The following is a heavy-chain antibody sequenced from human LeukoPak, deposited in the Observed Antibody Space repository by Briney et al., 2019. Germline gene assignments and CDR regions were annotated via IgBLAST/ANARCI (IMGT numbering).Heavy chain of an antibody. CDR1: GGTFSSYA. D-gene: IGHD3-22*01. V-gene: IGHV1-69*13. Sequence: GASVKVSCKASGGTFSSYAISWVRQAPGQGLEWIGGIIPIFGTANYAQKFQGRVTITADESTSTAYMELSSLRSEDTAVYYCARGDYDSSGYYFLTVYFWGQGTLVTVSS. CDR2: IIPIFGTA. CDR3: ARGDYDSSGYYFLTVYF. J-gene: IGHJ4*02.